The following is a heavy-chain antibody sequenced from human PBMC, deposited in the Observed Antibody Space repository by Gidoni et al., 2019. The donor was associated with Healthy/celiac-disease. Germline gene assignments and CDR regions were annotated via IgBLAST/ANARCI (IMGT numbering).Heavy chain of an antibody. Sequence: LQLQESGPGLVKPSETLSLPCTVSGGSLSRSSYYWGWIRQPPGKGLEWIGSIYYSGSTYYNPSLKSRVTISVDTSKNQFSLKLSSVTAADTAVYYWASNPGIAAAGTFDPWGQGTLVTVSS. CDR3: ASNPGIAAAGTFDP. V-gene: IGHV4-39*01. CDR2: IYYSGST. J-gene: IGHJ5*02. D-gene: IGHD6-13*01. CDR1: GGSLSRSSYY.